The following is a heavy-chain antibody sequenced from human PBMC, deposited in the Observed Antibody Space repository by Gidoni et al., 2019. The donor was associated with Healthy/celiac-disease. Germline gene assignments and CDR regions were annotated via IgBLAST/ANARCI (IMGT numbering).Heavy chain of an antibody. D-gene: IGHD5-18*01. J-gene: IGHJ4*02. V-gene: IGHV4-59*01. CDR2: IYYSRST. CDR3: AREGRGYSYGLTYYFDY. CDR1: GGSISSYY. Sequence: QVQLQESGPGLVKPSETLSLTCTVSGGSISSYYWSWIRQPPGKGLEWIGYIYYSRSTNYNPSLKSRVTISVDTSKYQFSLKLSSVTAADTAVYYCAREGRGYSYGLTYYFDYWGQGTLVTVSS.